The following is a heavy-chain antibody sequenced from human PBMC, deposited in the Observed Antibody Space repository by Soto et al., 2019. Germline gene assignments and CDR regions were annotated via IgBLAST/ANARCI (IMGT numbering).Heavy chain of an antibody. D-gene: IGHD1-1*01. CDR2: INAGNGNT. J-gene: IGHJ6*02. V-gene: IGHV1-3*01. CDR1: GYTFTSYA. CDR3: ARDFVTVTTSDYYYYGMDV. Sequence: QVQLVQSGAEVKKPGASVKVSCKASGYTFTSYAMHWVRQAPGQRLEWMGWINAGNGNTKYSQKFQGRVTITRDTSASTAYMELSSLRSEDTAVYYCARDFVTVTTSDYYYYGMDVWGQGSTVTVSS.